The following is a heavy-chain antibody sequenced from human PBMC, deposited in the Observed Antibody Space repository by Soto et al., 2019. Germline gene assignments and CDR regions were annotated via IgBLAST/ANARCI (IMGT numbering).Heavy chain of an antibody. J-gene: IGHJ4*02. D-gene: IGHD3-22*01. CDR1: GGSVRSQY. CDR3: ASHDYDKCVYYLDY. V-gene: IGHV4-4*07. CDR2: IYNGGIP. Sequence: SETLSLTCTVSGGSVRSQYWSWIRQPAGKGLEWIGRIYNGGIPLIHPSLESRVALSLDTSKNQFSLTLSSGTAADTATYYCASHDYDKCVYYLDYWDRGTLVAVST.